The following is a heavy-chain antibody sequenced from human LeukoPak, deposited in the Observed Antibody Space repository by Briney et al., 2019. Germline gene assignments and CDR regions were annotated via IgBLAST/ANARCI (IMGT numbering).Heavy chain of an antibody. D-gene: IGHD4-23*01. CDR1: GFTFSSYG. V-gene: IGHV3-30*02. J-gene: IGHJ4*02. CDR2: IHHDGSNK. CDR3: ARDRGGNSPQGPNYFDY. Sequence: GGSLRLSCAASGFTFSSYGMHWVRQAPGKGLDWVAFIHHDGSNKYYADSVRGRFTISRDNSKNTLYLQMNSLRAEDTAVYYCARDRGGNSPQGPNYFDYWGQGTLVTVSS.